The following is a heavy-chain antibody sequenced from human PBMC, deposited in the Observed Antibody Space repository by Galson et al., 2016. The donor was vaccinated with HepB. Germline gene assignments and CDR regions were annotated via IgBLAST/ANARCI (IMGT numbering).Heavy chain of an antibody. J-gene: IGHJ4*02. CDR2: ISNSGSYT. D-gene: IGHD2-21*02. Sequence: SLRLSCAASGFTFSNYYMSWIRQSPGKRLEWVSYISNSGSYTKYADSVKGRFTISRDNAKNSPYLQMNSLRAEDTAVYYCAKEGEAYCGTDCSLDYWGQGTMITVSS. CDR1: GFTFSNYY. CDR3: AKEGEAYCGTDCSLDY. V-gene: IGHV3-11*06.